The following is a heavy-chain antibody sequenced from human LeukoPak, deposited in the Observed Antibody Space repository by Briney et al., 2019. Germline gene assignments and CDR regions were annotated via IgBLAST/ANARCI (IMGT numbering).Heavy chain of an antibody. D-gene: IGHD2-15*01. J-gene: IGHJ4*02. CDR2: INPNSGGT. CDR1: GYTFTGYY. Sequence: ASVKVSCKASGYTFTGYYMHWVRQAPGQGLEWMGWINPNSGGTNYAQKFQGRVTMTRDTSISTAYMELSRLRSDDTAVYYCAREVVAANYFDYWGQGTLVTVSS. V-gene: IGHV1-2*02. CDR3: AREVVAANYFDY.